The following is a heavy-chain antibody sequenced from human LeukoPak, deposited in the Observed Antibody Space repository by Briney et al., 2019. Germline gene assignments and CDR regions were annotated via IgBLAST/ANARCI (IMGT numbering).Heavy chain of an antibody. CDR3: TRVGNPISMVRGVTPPFHY. CDR1: GFTIGDNA. J-gene: IGHJ4*02. D-gene: IGHD3-10*01. Sequence: GTLTLSCTASGFTIGDNAMSWVRQAPGKGLEWVGFIKNKANSGTTEYPASVKGRFPISKDDSQSIVYLQMNSLKTEDTAVYYCTRVGNPISMVRGVTPPFHYWGQGTLVSVSS. CDR2: IKNKANSGTT. V-gene: IGHV3-49*04.